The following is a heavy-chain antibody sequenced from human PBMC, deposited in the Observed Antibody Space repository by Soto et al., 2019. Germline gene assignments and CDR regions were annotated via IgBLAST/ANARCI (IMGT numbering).Heavy chain of an antibody. J-gene: IGHJ6*02. Sequence: ASVKVSCKASGYTFINYGMHWVRQAPGQRLEWMGWINAGNGNTKYSQKFQGRVTITRDTSAYTAYMELSSLRSEDTAVYYCARWGLGWLPDYYGMDVWAQRTTVTVSS. D-gene: IGHD6-19*01. V-gene: IGHV1-3*01. CDR1: GYTFINYG. CDR2: INAGNGNT. CDR3: ARWGLGWLPDYYGMDV.